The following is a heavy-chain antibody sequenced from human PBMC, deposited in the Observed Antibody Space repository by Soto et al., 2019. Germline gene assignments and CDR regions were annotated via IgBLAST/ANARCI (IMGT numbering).Heavy chain of an antibody. V-gene: IGHV1-18*01. Sequence: GASVKVSCKASGYSCTNYDISWVRQSPGQGLEWMGWISPYNGDTNYAQKLQGGVTMTTDTSASTAYMELRSLRSDDTAVYYCARYCSSTSCDHYFDYWGQGTLVTVS. CDR3: ARYCSSTSCDHYFDY. CDR2: ISPYNGDT. D-gene: IGHD2-2*01. CDR1: GYSCTNYD. J-gene: IGHJ4*02.